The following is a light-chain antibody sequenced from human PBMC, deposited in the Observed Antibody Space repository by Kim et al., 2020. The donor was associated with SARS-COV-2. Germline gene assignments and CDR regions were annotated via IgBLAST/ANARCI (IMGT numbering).Light chain of an antibody. CDR3: SSRDTTNSHVV. Sequence: SSELTQDPAVSVALGQEVKITCHGDSLKTSYATWYQQKPGQAPVLVLYVKNNRPSGIPDRFSASSSSNTGSLTITGAQAEDEADYYCSSRDTTNSHVVFG. V-gene: IGLV3-19*01. J-gene: IGLJ3*02. CDR2: VKN. CDR1: SLKTSY.